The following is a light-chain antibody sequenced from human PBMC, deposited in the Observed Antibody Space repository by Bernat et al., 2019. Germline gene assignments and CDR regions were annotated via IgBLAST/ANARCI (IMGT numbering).Light chain of an antibody. CDR1: QGISNY. CDR3: HRYNSAPRT. Sequence: DIQMTQSPSSLSASVGDRVTITCRASQGISNYLAWYQQKLGKVPKLLIYAASTLQSGVPSRFNGSGSGTDFTLTISSLQPEDVATYYCHRYNSAPRTFGKGTKVEIK. J-gene: IGKJ1*01. V-gene: IGKV1-27*01. CDR2: AAS.